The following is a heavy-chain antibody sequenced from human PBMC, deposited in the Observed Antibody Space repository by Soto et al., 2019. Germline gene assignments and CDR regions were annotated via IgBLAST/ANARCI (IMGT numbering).Heavy chain of an antibody. Sequence: QVQLVESGGGVVQPGRSLRLSCAASGFTFSSYGMHWVRQAPGKGLEWVAVISYDGSNKYYADSVKGRFTISRDNSKNTLYLQMNSLRAEDTAVYYCARGSTGYYYYYYGMDVWGQGTTVPVSS. CDR3: ARGSTGYYYYYYGMDV. CDR2: ISYDGSNK. D-gene: IGHD1-1*01. J-gene: IGHJ6*02. V-gene: IGHV3-30*03. CDR1: GFTFSSYG.